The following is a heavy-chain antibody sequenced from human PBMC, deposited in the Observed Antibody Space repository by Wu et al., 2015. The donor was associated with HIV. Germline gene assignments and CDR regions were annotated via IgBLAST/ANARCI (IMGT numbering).Heavy chain of an antibody. D-gene: IGHD2-15*01. CDR2: ISAYNGNT. CDR1: GYTFTSYG. Sequence: QVQLVQSGAEVKKPGASVKVSCKASGYTFTSYGISWVRQAPGQGLEWMGWISAYNGNTNYAQKLQGRVTMTTDTSTSTAYMELRSLRSDDTAVYYCARDGEGYCSGGSCSEAIDYVGPGNAGHRSPQ. J-gene: IGHJ4*02. V-gene: IGHV1-18*01. CDR3: ARDGEGYCSGGSCSEAIDY.